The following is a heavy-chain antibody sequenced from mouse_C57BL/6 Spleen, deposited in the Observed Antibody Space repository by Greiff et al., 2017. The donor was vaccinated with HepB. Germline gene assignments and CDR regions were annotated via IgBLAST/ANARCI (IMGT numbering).Heavy chain of an antibody. CDR1: GYTFTSYW. Sequence: QVQLQQPGAELVKPGASVKLSCKASGYTFTSYWMQWVKQRPGQGLEWIGEIDPSDSYTNYNQKFKGKATLTVDTSSSKAYMQLGSLTSEDSAVYYCARGTTISMDYWGQGTSVTVSS. J-gene: IGHJ4*01. CDR3: ARGTTISMDY. D-gene: IGHD2-4*01. V-gene: IGHV1-50*01. CDR2: IDPSDSYT.